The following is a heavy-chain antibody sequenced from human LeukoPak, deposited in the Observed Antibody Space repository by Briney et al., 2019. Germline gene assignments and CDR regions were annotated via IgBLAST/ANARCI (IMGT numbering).Heavy chain of an antibody. CDR2: SYYSGST. J-gene: IGHJ4*02. CDR1: GGSISSSSYY. CDR3: AGGGDGYCSGGSCYYFDY. Sequence: SETLSLTCTVSGGSISSSSYYWDWIRQPPGKGLEWIGSSYYSGSTYYNPSLKSRVTISVDTSKNQFSLKLSSVTAADTAVYYRAGGGDGYCSGGSCYYFDYWGQGTLVTVSS. D-gene: IGHD2-15*01. V-gene: IGHV4-39*07.